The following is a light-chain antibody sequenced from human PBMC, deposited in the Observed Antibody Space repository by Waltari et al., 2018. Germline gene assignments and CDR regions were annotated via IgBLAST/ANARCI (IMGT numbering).Light chain of an antibody. CDR2: DAS. Sequence: EIVLTQSPATLSLSPGGRATLSCRASQTVRTYLAWYQQKPGQAPRLLIFDASSRATGIPAKFSGRGSGTDFTLTVSNLEPEDFAIYYCQQRSNWPYTFGQGTRVEIK. CDR1: QTVRTY. CDR3: QQRSNWPYT. V-gene: IGKV3-11*01. J-gene: IGKJ2*01.